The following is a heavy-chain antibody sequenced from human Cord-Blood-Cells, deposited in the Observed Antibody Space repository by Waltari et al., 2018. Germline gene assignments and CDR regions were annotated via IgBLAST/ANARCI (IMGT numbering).Heavy chain of an antibody. CDR2: INPNSGGT. CDR3: ARDGCSSTSCYAFDI. CDR1: GYTFTGYY. V-gene: IGHV1-2*02. D-gene: IGHD2-2*01. J-gene: IGHJ3*02. Sequence: QVQLVQSGAEVKKPGASVKVSCKASGYTFTGYYMHWVRQAPGQGLEWMGWINPNSGGTNYAQKFQGRGTMTRDTSISTAYMELSRLRSDDTAVYYCARDGCSSTSCYAFDIWGQGTMVTVSS.